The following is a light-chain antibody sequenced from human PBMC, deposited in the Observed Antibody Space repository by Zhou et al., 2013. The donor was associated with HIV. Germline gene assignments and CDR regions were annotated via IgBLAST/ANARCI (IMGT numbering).Light chain of an antibody. V-gene: IGKV3-11*01. CDR3: QQRTNRPPWT. J-gene: IGKJ1*01. CDR1: ESISRY. Sequence: EVVLTQSPATLSLSPGERATLSCRASESISRYLAWYQQKSGQAPRLLIYDGSDRATGIPARFNGSGSGTDFTLTISNLEPEDCAVYYCQQRTNRPPWTFGQGTKVEI. CDR2: DGS.